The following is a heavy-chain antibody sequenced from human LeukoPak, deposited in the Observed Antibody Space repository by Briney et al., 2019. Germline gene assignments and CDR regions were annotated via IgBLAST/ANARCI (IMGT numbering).Heavy chain of an antibody. Sequence: GRSLRLSCAASGFTFDDYAMHWVRQAPGKGLEWVSGISWNSGSIGYADSVKGRFTISRDNAKNSLYLQMNSLRAEDTALYYCAKAIGRDGYNGPDYWGQGTLVTVSS. D-gene: IGHD5-24*01. CDR1: GFTFDDYA. CDR2: ISWNSGSI. V-gene: IGHV3-9*01. CDR3: AKAIGRDGYNGPDY. J-gene: IGHJ4*02.